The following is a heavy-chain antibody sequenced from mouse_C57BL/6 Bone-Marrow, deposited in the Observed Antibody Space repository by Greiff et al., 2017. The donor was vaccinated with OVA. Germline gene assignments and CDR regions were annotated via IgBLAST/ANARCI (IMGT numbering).Heavy chain of an antibody. J-gene: IGHJ2*01. CDR1: GYTFTSYW. V-gene: IGHV1-69*01. CDR2: IDPSDSYT. Sequence: QVHVKQPGAELVMPGASVKLSCKASGYTFTSYWMHWVKQRPGQGLEWIGEIDPSDSYTNYNQKFKGKSTLTVDKSSSTAYMQLSSLTSEDSAVYYCARRRDYSYYFDYWGQGTTLTVSS. CDR3: ARRRDYSYYFDY. D-gene: IGHD2-13*01.